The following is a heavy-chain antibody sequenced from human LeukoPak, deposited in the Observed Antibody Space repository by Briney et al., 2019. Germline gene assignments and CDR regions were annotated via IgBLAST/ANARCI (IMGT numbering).Heavy chain of an antibody. CDR2: INPNSGGT. Sequence: ASVKVSCKASGYTFTGYYMHWVRQAPGQGLEWMGRINPNSGGTNYAQKFQGRVTMTRDTSISTAYMELSRLRSDDTAVYCCARERETGTVPGWFDPWGQGTLVTVSS. D-gene: IGHD1-1*01. V-gene: IGHV1-2*06. CDR3: ARERETGTVPGWFDP. CDR1: GYTFTGYY. J-gene: IGHJ5*02.